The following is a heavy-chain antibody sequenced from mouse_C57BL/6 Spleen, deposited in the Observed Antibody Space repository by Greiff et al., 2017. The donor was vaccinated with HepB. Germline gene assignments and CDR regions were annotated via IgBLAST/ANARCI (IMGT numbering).Heavy chain of an antibody. CDR3: ARHEGVYGSGYPAWFAY. Sequence: VQRVESGAELVKPGASVKLSCKASGYTFTEYTIHWVKQRSGQGLEWIGWFYPGSGSIKYNEKFKDKATLSADKSSSTVYMELSRLTSEDSAVYFCARHEGVYGSGYPAWFAYWGQGTLVTVSA. D-gene: IGHD3-2*02. CDR1: GYTFTEYT. CDR2: FYPGSGSI. V-gene: IGHV1-62-2*01. J-gene: IGHJ3*01.